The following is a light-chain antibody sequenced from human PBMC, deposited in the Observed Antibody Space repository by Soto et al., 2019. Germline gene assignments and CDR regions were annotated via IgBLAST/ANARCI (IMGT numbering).Light chain of an antibody. V-gene: IGKV3-15*01. CDR1: QSVSSN. CDR3: QQYDNWWT. Sequence: IVMTQSPATLSVSPGERATLSCRASQSVSSNVAWYQQRPGQAPRLLIYAASTRATGIPARFSGSGSETEFTLTISGLQSDDSALYYCQQYDNWWTFGQGTKVEIK. CDR2: AAS. J-gene: IGKJ1*01.